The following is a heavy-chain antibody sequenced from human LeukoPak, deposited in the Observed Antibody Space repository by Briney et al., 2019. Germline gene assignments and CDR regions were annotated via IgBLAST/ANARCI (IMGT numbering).Heavy chain of an antibody. J-gene: IGHJ4*02. CDR2: IKSKTDGGTT. D-gene: IGHD1-26*01. Sequence: PGGSLRLSCAASGFTFSNAWMSWVRQAQGKGLEWVGRIKSKTDGGTTDYAAPEKGRFTISRDNSKNTLYLQMNSLRAEDTAVYYCARDYRVGALDYWGQGTLVTVSS. V-gene: IGHV3-15*01. CDR3: ARDYRVGALDY. CDR1: GFTFSNAW.